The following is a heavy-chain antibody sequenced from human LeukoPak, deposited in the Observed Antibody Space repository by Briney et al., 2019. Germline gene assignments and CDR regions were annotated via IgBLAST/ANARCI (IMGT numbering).Heavy chain of an antibody. CDR1: GFTFSHFW. CDR3: TRDPRRLDY. Sequence: PGGSLRLSCAASGFTFSHFWMSWVRQAPGKGLEWVAFIKKTGSETYYVDSVKGRFTITRDNTRSSLFLQMNSLRVEDTAVYYCTRDPRRLDYLGQGTLVTVSS. CDR2: IKKTGSET. V-gene: IGHV3-7*03. J-gene: IGHJ4*02.